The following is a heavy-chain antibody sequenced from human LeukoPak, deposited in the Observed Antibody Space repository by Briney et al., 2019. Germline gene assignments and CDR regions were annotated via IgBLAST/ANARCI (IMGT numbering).Heavy chain of an antibody. CDR3: ARGVGRFLEWLFSYDAFDI. D-gene: IGHD3-3*01. CDR1: GYTFTGYY. V-gene: IGHV1-2*02. CDR2: INPNSGGT. J-gene: IGHJ3*02. Sequence: AASVKVSCKASGYTFTGYYMHWVRQAPGQGLEWMGWINPNSGGTNYAQKFQGRVTMTRDTSISTAYMELSRLRSDDTAVYYCARGVGRFLEWLFSYDAFDIWGQGTMVTVSS.